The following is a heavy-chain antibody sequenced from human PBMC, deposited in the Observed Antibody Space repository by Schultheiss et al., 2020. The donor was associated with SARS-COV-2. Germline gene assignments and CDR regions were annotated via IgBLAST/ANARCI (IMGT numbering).Heavy chain of an antibody. CDR1: GFTFSSYS. CDR3: ARGPLGRYDYVWGSYNWFDP. Sequence: GESLKISCAASGFTFSSYSMNWVRQAPGKGLEWVSSSSSSSSYIYYADSVKGRFTISRDNAKNSLYLQMNSLRAEDTAVYYCARGPLGRYDYVWGSYNWFDPWGQGTLVTVSS. CDR2: SSSSSSYI. D-gene: IGHD3-16*01. J-gene: IGHJ5*02. V-gene: IGHV3-21*01.